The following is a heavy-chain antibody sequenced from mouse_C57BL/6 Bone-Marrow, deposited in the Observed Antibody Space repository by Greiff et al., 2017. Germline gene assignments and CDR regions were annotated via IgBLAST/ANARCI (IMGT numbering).Heavy chain of an antibody. CDR3: AKSGELGPYFDY. CDR2: INPGSGGT. V-gene: IGHV1-54*01. Sequence: QVQLQQSGAELVRPGTSVKVSCKASGYAFTNYLIEWVKQRPGQGLEWIGVINPGSGGTNYNEKFKGQATRTADKSSSTAYMQLSSLTSEDSAVYVCAKSGELGPYFDYWGQGTTLTVSS. J-gene: IGHJ2*01. D-gene: IGHD4-1*01. CDR1: GYAFTNYL.